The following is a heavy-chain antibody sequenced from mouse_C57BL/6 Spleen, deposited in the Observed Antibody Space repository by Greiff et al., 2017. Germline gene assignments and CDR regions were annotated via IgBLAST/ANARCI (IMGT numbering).Heavy chain of an antibody. CDR1: GYTFTGYW. J-gene: IGHJ2*01. Sequence: VQLQQSGAELAKPGASVKLSCKASGYTFTGYWINWVKQRPGQGLEWIGYINPSSGYTKYNQKFKDKATLTADKSSSTAYMQLSSLTSEDSAGDYCAIGVDSSCFFDYWGQGTTLTVSS. D-gene: IGHD1-1*01. CDR3: AIGVDSSCFFDY. V-gene: IGHV1-7*01. CDR2: INPSSGYT.